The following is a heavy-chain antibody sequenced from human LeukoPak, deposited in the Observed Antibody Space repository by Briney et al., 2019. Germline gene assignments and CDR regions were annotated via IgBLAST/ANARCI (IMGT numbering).Heavy chain of an antibody. CDR3: ARGYDVLTSHDYFDY. CDR2: IYYSGST. CDR1: GGSISSYY. D-gene: IGHD3-9*01. Sequence: NPSETLSLTCTVSGGSISSYYWSWIRQPPGKGLEWIGYIYYSGSTNYNPSLKSRVTISLDRSKNQFSLRLTSVTAADTAVYYCARGYDVLTSHDYFDYWGQGTLVTVSS. V-gene: IGHV4-59*12. J-gene: IGHJ4*02.